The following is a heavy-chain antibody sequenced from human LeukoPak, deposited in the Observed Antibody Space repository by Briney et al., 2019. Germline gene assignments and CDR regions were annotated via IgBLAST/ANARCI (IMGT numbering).Heavy chain of an antibody. CDR2: IYHSGST. V-gene: IGHV4-38-2*01. CDR3: ARNIVVVPAAARWLFDY. Sequence: PSETLSLTCAVSGYSISSGYYWGWIRQPPGKGREWIGSIYHSGSTYYNPSLKSRVTISVDTSKNQFSLKLSSVTAADTAVYHCARNIVVVPAAARWLFDYWGQGTLVTVSS. CDR1: GYSISSGYY. D-gene: IGHD2-2*01. J-gene: IGHJ4*02.